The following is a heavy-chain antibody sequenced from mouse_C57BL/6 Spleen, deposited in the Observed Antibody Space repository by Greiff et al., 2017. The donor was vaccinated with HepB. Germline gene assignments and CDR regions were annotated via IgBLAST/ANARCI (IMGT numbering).Heavy chain of an antibody. CDR1: GYTFTSYG. Sequence: QVQLQQSGAELARPGASVKLSCKASGYTFTSYGISWVKQSTGQGLEWIGEIYPRSGNTYYNEKFKGKATLTADKSSSTAYMELRSLTSEDSAVYFCARSGDSSGYNGFAYWGQGTLVTVSA. J-gene: IGHJ3*01. V-gene: IGHV1-81*01. D-gene: IGHD3-2*02. CDR2: IYPRSGNT. CDR3: ARSGDSSGYNGFAY.